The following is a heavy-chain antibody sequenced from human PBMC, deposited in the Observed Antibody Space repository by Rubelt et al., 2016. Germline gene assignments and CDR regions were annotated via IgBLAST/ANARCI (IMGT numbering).Heavy chain of an antibody. D-gene: IGHD6-19*01. CDR3: ARAGYSSGWYRGPLGSASQY. CDR1: GYSISSGYY. Sequence: QVQLQESGPGLVKPSETLSLTCTVSGYSISSGYYWGWIRQPPGKGLEWIGSIYHSGSTYYNPSLKSRVTISVDTAKNQFALKLSSVTAADTAVYYCARAGYSSGWYRGPLGSASQYWGQGTLVTVSS. J-gene: IGHJ4*02. V-gene: IGHV4-38-2*02. CDR2: IYHSGST.